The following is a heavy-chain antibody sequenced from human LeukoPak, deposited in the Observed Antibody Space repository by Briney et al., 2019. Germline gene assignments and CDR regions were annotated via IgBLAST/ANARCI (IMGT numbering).Heavy chain of an antibody. CDR2: FDPEDGET. Sequence: ASVKVSCKVSGYTLNEISMHWVRQASGNGKGLEWMGSFDPEDGETIYSQKFQGRFTMTEDTSIDTAYMELSSLRSEDTAMYYCAIGDDAAAGTGDYWGQGTLVTVSS. D-gene: IGHD6-13*01. CDR1: GYTLNEIS. CDR3: AIGDDAAAGTGDY. J-gene: IGHJ4*02. V-gene: IGHV1-24*01.